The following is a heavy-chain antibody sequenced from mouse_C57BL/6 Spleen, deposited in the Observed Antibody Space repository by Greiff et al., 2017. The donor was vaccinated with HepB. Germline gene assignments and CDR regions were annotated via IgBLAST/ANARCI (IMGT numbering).Heavy chain of an antibody. J-gene: IGHJ2*01. CDR3: ARLRKGENYFDY. D-gene: IGHD2-12*01. CDR1: GYTFTSYW. V-gene: IGHV1-69*01. Sequence: VQLQQPGAELVMPGASVKLSCKASGYTFTSYWMHWVKQRPGQGLEWIGEIDPSDSYTNYNQKFKGKSTLTVDKSSSTAYMQLSSLTSEDSAVYYCARLRKGENYFDYWGQGTTLTVSS. CDR2: IDPSDSYT.